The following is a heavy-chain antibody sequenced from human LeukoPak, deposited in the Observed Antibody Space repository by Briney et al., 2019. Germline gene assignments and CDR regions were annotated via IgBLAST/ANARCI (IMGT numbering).Heavy chain of an antibody. V-gene: IGHV3-21*06. CDR1: GLTLRGYI. J-gene: IGHJ2*01. CDR3: TRGTMIITMAFVF. D-gene: IGHD3-22*01. Sequence: GGSLRLSCAVSGLTLRGYIMHWVRQAPGKGLEWVSSISSSGSEIYYADSVKGRFTISRDNGENSLYLEMNTLRGDDTAVYYCTRGTMIITMAFVFWGRGTLVTVSS. CDR2: ISSSGSEI.